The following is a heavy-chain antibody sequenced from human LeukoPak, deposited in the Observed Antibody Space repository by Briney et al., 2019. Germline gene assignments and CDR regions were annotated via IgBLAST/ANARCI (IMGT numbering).Heavy chain of an antibody. CDR1: GFTFSSYA. J-gene: IGHJ4*02. D-gene: IGHD3-22*01. CDR2: ISYDGSNK. V-gene: IGHV3-30-3*01. CDR3: ASMYYYDTSGYYRVDY. Sequence: GGSLRLSCAASGFTFSSYAMHWVRQAPGKGLEWVAVISYDGSNKYYADSVKGRFTISRDNSKNTLYLQMNSLRAEDTAVYYCASMYYYDTSGYYRVDYWGQGTLVTVSS.